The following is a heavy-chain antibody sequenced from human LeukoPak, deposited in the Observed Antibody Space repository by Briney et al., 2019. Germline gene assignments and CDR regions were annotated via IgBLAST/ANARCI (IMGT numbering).Heavy chain of an antibody. CDR1: GFIFSSYN. J-gene: IGHJ4*02. CDR3: ARDTGIYSYGPPGVDY. CDR2: ISSSSTYI. Sequence: PGGSLRLSCVASGFIFSSYNINWVRQAPGKGLEWVSSISSSSTYISYADSVKGRFTISRDNAKNSLDLQMDSLRVEDTAVYYCARDTGIYSYGPPGVDYWGQGTLVTVSS. V-gene: IGHV3-21*01. D-gene: IGHD5-18*01.